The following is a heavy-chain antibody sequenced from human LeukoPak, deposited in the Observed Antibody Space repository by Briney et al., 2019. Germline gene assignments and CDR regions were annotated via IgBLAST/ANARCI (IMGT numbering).Heavy chain of an antibody. Sequence: SETLSLTCTVSGGSINSYYWSWIRRPAGKGLEWIGRIYTSGRTNYNASLKSRVTMSVDTSKSQFSLKLSSVTAADTAVYYCANQWLVPDAFDIWGQGTMVTVSS. V-gene: IGHV4-4*07. D-gene: IGHD6-19*01. CDR3: ANQWLVPDAFDI. J-gene: IGHJ3*02. CDR1: GGSINSYY. CDR2: IYTSGRT.